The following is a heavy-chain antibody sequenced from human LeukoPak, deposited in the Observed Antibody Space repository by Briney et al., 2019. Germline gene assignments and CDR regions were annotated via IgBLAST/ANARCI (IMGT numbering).Heavy chain of an antibody. V-gene: IGHV1-18*01. Sequence: ASVKVSCKASGYTFTSYGISWVRQAPGQGLEWMGWISAYNGNTNYAQKLQGRVTMTTDTSTSTAYMELRSLRSDDTAVYYCARVSSGWGGYYYYYYMDVWGKGTTVTVSS. CDR3: ARVSSGWGGYYYYYYMDV. D-gene: IGHD6-19*01. CDR2: ISAYNGNT. CDR1: GYTFTSYG. J-gene: IGHJ6*03.